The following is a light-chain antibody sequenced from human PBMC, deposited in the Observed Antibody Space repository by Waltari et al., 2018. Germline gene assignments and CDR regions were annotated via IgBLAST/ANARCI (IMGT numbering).Light chain of an antibody. CDR3: CSYAGSYPLV. J-gene: IGLJ3*02. V-gene: IGLV2-11*01. CDR1: KSDVGGYNY. Sequence: QSALTQPRPVSGSPGQSLPLPCTGTKSDVGGYNYVPWYQQHQGKTPKLMIYDVRKRPSGVPDRFSGSKSGNTASLTISGLQAEDEADYYCCSYAGSYPLVFGGGTKLTVL. CDR2: DVR.